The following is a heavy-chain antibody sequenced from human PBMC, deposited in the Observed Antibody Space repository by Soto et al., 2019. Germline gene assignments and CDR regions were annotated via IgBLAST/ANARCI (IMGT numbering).Heavy chain of an antibody. CDR3: AKDRSSRVIVVHFDY. V-gene: IGHV3-23*01. D-gene: IGHD2-15*01. Sequence: GGSLRLSCAASGFTFSSYAMSWVRQAPGKGLEWVSAISGSGGSTYYADSVKGRFTISRDNSKNTPYLQMNSLRAEDTAVYYCAKDRSSRVIVVHFDYWGQGTLVTVSS. CDR1: GFTFSSYA. J-gene: IGHJ4*02. CDR2: ISGSGGST.